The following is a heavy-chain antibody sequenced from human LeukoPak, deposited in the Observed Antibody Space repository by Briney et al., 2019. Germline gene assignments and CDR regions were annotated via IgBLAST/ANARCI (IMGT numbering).Heavy chain of an antibody. Sequence: PGGSPRLSCAASGFSFSNYAMSWVRQAPGKGLEWVSVIYSGGSTYYADSVKGRFTISRDNSKNTLYLQMNSLRAEGTAVYYCARDRQVAVAGTAFDIWGQGTMVTVSS. V-gene: IGHV3-66*02. D-gene: IGHD6-19*01. CDR1: GFSFSNYA. CDR2: IYSGGST. CDR3: ARDRQVAVAGTAFDI. J-gene: IGHJ3*02.